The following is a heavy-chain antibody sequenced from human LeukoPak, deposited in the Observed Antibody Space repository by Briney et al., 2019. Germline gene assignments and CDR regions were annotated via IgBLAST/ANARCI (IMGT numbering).Heavy chain of an antibody. CDR3: ARGRVMVRGVILGY. J-gene: IGHJ4*02. V-gene: IGHV1-8*01. CDR2: MNPNSGNT. CDR1: GYTFTSYD. D-gene: IGHD3-10*01. Sequence: ASVKVSCKASGYTFTSYDINWVRQATGQGLEWMGWMNPNSGNTGYAQKFQGRVTMTRNTSISTAYMELSSLRSEDTAVYYCARGRVMVRGVILGYWGQGTLVTVSS.